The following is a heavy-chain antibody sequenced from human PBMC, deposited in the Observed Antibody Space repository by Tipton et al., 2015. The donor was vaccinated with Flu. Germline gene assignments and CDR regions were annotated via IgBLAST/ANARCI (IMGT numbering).Heavy chain of an antibody. J-gene: IGHJ3*01. D-gene: IGHD3-10*01. Sequence: QLMQSGGGLVQPGGSLRLSCAISGFTFSTYWMSWVRQAPGKGLEWVANIKDDGAEEYYLDSVKGRFTISRDNTRNSLYLQMNSLRDEDTAVYYYARDPYYDAFDFWGQGTVVTVSS. CDR3: ARDPYYDAFDF. CDR1: GFTFSTYW. CDR2: IKDDGAEE. V-gene: IGHV3-7*01.